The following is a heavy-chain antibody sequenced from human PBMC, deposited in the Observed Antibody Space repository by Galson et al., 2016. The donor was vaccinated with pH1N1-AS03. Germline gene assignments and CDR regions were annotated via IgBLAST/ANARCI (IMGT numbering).Heavy chain of an antibody. J-gene: IGHJ3*02. CDR1: GFTFSNYW. Sequence: SLRLSCAASGFTFSNYWMTWFRQAPGKGLEWVANVNEDESKKNYADSVKGRFAISRDNAKNSVLLQMNSLRAEDTAVYYCARDGGYCSSYCYDAIDIWGRGTMVTVFS. V-gene: IGHV3-7*01. D-gene: IGHD2-2*01. CDR2: VNEDESKK. CDR3: ARDGGYCSSYCYDAIDI.